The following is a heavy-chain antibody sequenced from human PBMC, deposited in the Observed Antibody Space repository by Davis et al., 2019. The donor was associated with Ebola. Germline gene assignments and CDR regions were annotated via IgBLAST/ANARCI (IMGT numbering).Heavy chain of an antibody. CDR2: ILYDGSNK. CDR1: GFIFSSYA. Sequence: GGSLRLSCAASGFIFSSYAMHWVRQAPGKGLEWVAVILYDGSNKYYADSVKGRFTISRDNSKNTLYLQMNSLRAEDTAVYYCARSHDYGDYGGDYWGQGTLVTVSS. J-gene: IGHJ4*02. CDR3: ARSHDYGDYGGDY. V-gene: IGHV3-30*04. D-gene: IGHD4-17*01.